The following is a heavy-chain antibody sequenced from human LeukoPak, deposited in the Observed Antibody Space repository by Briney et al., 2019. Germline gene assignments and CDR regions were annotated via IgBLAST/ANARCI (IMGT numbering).Heavy chain of an antibody. J-gene: IGHJ4*02. CDR3: ARDRGGYTYSHDY. CDR1: GASINSRDYY. D-gene: IGHD5-18*01. CDR2: IYSDGTT. Sequence: SETLSLTCTVSGASINSRDYYWGWIRQPPGQGLEWIGSIYSDGTTYYNPSLKSRVSISMDKSKNQLSLKLNFVTAADTAVYYCARDRGGYTYSHDYWGQGTLVTVSS. V-gene: IGHV4-39*07.